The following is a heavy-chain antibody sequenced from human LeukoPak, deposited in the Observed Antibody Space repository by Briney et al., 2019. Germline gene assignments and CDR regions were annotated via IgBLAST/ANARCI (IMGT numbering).Heavy chain of an antibody. V-gene: IGHV1-18*01. Sequence: ASVKVSCKASGYSFTSYGLTWVRQAPGQGLEWMGWISAYNGNTNYAQKLQGRVTMTTDTSTSTAYMELRSLRSDDTAVYYCARGPFPFRFLEWLFQFDYWGQGTLVTVSS. CDR2: ISAYNGNT. J-gene: IGHJ4*02. D-gene: IGHD3-3*01. CDR1: GYSFTSYG. CDR3: ARGPFPFRFLEWLFQFDY.